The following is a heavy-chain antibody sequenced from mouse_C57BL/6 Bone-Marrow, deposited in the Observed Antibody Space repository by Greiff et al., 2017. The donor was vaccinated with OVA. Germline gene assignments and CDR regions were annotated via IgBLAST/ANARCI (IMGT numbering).Heavy chain of an antibody. D-gene: IGHD2-14*01. CDR3: TTRGYDCAMDY. Sequence: VQLQQSGAELVRPGASVKMSCTASGFTIKDDYMHWVKQRPEQGLEWIGWIDPENGDTDYASKFQGKATLTTDPSSTTAYLQLSSLTSEDTAVYYCTTRGYDCAMDYWGQGTSVPVSS. CDR1: GFTIKDDY. J-gene: IGHJ4*01. CDR2: IDPENGDT. V-gene: IGHV14-4*01.